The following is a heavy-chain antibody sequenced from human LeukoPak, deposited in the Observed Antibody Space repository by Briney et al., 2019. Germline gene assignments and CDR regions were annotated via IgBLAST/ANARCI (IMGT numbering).Heavy chain of an antibody. V-gene: IGHV3-30*01. J-gene: IGHJ6*03. D-gene: IGHD6-13*01. CDR3: ARAGYSSSWYLFYYYYYMDV. CDR1: GFTFSSYA. CDR2: ISYDGSNK. Sequence: GGSLRLSCAASGFTFSSYAMHWVRQAPGKGREWVAVISYDGSNKYYADSVKGRFTISRDNSKNTLYLQMNSLGAEDTAVYYCARAGYSSSWYLFYYYYYMDVWGKGTTVTVSS.